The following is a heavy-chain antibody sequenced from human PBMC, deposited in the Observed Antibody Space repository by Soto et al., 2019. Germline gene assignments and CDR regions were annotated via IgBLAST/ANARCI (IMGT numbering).Heavy chain of an antibody. V-gene: IGHV3-72*01. J-gene: IGHJ4*02. CDR1: GFTFSDYY. Sequence: PGGSLRLSSAASGFTFSDYYMDWVRQAPGKGLEWVGRIRDKTSSYTTQYAASLKARVTIPGDESKNSLYLQMNSLETEDTAIYYCARSVHVSSGHHNCDYWGQGTLATVSA. CDR3: ARSVHVSSGHHNCDY. D-gene: IGHD3-22*01. CDR2: IRDKTSSYTT.